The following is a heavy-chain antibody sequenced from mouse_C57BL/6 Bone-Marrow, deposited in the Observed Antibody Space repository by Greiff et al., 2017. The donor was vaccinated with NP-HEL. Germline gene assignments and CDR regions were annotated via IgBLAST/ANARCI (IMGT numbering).Heavy chain of an antibody. CDR1: GFTFSSYG. Sequence: VQLKESGGDLVKPGGSLKLSCAASGFTFSSYGMSWVRQTPDKRLEWVATISSGGSYTYYPDSVKGRFTISRDNAKNTLYLQMSSLKSEDTAMYYCARQRTFYAMDYWGQGTSVTVSS. V-gene: IGHV5-6*01. J-gene: IGHJ4*01. CDR3: ARQRTFYAMDY. CDR2: ISSGGSYT.